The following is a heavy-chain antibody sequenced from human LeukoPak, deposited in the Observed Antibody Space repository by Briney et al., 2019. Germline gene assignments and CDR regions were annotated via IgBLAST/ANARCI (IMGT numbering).Heavy chain of an antibody. CDR1: DDSISNYY. V-gene: IGHV4-59*08. CDR3: ARRRQVSWYSPYAFDI. D-gene: IGHD6-13*01. CDR2: IHYSGST. J-gene: IGHJ3*02. Sequence: SETLSLTCTVSDDSISNYYWSWIQQPPGKGLEWLGNIHYSGSTKTNPSLKSRVTLSVDASKNQFSLKLTSVTAADTAVFYCARRRQVSWYSPYAFDIWGRGTMVTVSS.